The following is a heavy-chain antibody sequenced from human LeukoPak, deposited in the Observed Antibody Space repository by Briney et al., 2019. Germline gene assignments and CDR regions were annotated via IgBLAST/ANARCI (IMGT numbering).Heavy chain of an antibody. CDR1: GFTFSSYG. Sequence: PGGSLRLSCAASGFTFSSYGMHWVRQAPGKGLEWVAFIRYGGSNKYYADSVKGRFTISRDNSKNTLYLQMNSLGAEDTAVYYCAKDYDSVWGSYRSYYFDYWGQGTLVTVSS. D-gene: IGHD3-16*02. J-gene: IGHJ4*02. CDR2: IRYGGSNK. CDR3: AKDYDSVWGSYRSYYFDY. V-gene: IGHV3-30*02.